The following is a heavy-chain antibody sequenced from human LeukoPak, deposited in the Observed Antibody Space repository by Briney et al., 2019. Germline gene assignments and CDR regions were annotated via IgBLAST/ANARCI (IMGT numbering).Heavy chain of an antibody. CDR1: GGTFSSYA. CDR3: AMGVAGDAFDI. D-gene: IGHD6-19*01. CDR2: IIPIFGTA. V-gene: IGHV1-69*13. J-gene: IGHJ3*02. Sequence: ASVKVSCKASGGTFSSYAIRWVRQAPGQGLEWMGGIIPIFGTANYAQKFQGRVTITADESTSTAYMELSSLRSEDTAVYYCAMGVAGDAFDIWGQGTMVTVSS.